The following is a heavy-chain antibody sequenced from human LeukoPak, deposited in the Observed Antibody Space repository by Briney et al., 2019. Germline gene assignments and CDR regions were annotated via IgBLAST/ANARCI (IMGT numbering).Heavy chain of an antibody. V-gene: IGHV4-31*03. J-gene: IGHJ3*02. CDR2: IYYSGST. CDR3: ARDLRGRIAVAGTSGAFDI. Sequence: SQTLSLTCTVSGGSISSGGYYWSWIRQHPGKGLEWIGYIYYSGSTYYNPSLKSRVTISVDTSKNQFSLKLSSVTAADTAVYYCARDLRGRIAVAGTSGAFDIWGQGTMVTVSS. CDR1: GGSISSGGYY. D-gene: IGHD6-19*01.